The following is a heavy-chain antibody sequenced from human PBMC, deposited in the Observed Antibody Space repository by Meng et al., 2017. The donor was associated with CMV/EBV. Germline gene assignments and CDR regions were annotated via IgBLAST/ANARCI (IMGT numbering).Heavy chain of an antibody. CDR1: GFTFSSYA. CDR3: ARESLSGFGELLWGVLGMDV. J-gene: IGHJ6*02. Sequence: GESLKISCAASGFTFSSYAMHWVRQAPGKGLEWVAVISYDGSNKYYADSVKGRFTISRDNSKNTLYLQMNSLRAEDTAVYYCARESLSGFGELLWGVLGMDVWGQGTTVTVFS. D-gene: IGHD3-10*01. CDR2: ISYDGSNK. V-gene: IGHV3-30*04.